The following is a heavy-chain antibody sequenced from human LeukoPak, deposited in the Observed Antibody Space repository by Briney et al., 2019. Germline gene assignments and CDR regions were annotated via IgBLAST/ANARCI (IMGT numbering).Heavy chain of an antibody. D-gene: IGHD3-10*01. V-gene: IGHV4-34*01. CDR2: INHSGST. CDR1: GGSFSGYY. J-gene: IGHJ5*02. Sequence: SETLSLTCAVYGGSFSGYYWSWIRQPPGKGLEWIGEINHSGSTNYNPSLKSRVTISVDTSKNQFSLKLSSVTAADTAVYYCARGPPYYYGSGSYKQYRFDPWGQGTLVTVSS. CDR3: ARGPPYYYGSGSYKQYRFDP.